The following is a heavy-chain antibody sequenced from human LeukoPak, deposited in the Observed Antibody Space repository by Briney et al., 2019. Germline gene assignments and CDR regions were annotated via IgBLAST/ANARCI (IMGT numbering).Heavy chain of an antibody. V-gene: IGHV4-38-2*02. CDR2: IYYSGTT. CDR3: ARGPLEMTTLYYFDY. D-gene: IGHD5-24*01. Sequence: SETLSLTCTVSGYSISSGYYWGWIRQPPGKGLEWIGSIYYSGTTYYNPSLKSRLTISADTSKNQFSLKLSSLTAADTAVYYCARGPLEMTTLYYFDYWGQGTLVSVSS. J-gene: IGHJ4*02. CDR1: GYSISSGYY.